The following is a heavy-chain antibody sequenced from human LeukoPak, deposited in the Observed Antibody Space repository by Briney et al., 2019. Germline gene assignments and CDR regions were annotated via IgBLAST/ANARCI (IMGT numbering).Heavy chain of an antibody. J-gene: IGHJ5*02. CDR3: ARDLDFWPGNWFDP. CDR2: IYTSGST. Sequence: SETLSLTCNVAGDSISTYYWSWIRQPAGKGLEWIGRIYTSGSTNYNPSLKSRVTMSVDTSKNQFSLKLSSVTAADTAGYYCARDLDFWPGNWFDPWGQGTLVTVSS. V-gene: IGHV4-4*07. D-gene: IGHD3/OR15-3a*01. CDR1: GDSISTYY.